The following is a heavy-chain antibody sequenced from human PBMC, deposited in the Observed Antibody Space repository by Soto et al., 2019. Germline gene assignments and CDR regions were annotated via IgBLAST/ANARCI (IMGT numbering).Heavy chain of an antibody. CDR1: GFTFSTSG. V-gene: IGHV3-30*18. J-gene: IGHJ5*02. D-gene: IGHD6-13*01. CDR2: ISHDGSVT. CDR3: AKDRGSSGWYNWFDP. Sequence: QVQMVESGGGVVQPGTSLRLSCATSGFTFSTSGMHWVRQAPGKGLEWVAMISHDGSVTYYTDSVQGRFTISRDTPKNTLYLQMNSLRDEDTAIYYCAKDRGSSGWYNWFDPWGQGTRVTVS.